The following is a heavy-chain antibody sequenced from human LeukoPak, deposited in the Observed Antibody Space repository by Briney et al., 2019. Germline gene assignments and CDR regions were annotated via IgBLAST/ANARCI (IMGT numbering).Heavy chain of an antibody. V-gene: IGHV3-23*01. CDR2: ISGSGGST. Sequence: PGGSLRLSCAASGFTFSSYAMSWVRQAPGKGLEWVSAISGSGGSTYYADSVKGRFTISRDNSKNTLYLQMNSLRAEDTAVYYCARDHSFTNTPYYYYYGMDVWGQGTTVTVSS. J-gene: IGHJ6*02. D-gene: IGHD2-2*01. CDR3: ARDHSFTNTPYYYYYGMDV. CDR1: GFTFSSYA.